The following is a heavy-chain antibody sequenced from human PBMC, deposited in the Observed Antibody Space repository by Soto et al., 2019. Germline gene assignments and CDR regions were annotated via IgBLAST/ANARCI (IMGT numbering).Heavy chain of an antibody. V-gene: IGHV3-23*01. CDR3: AKGKSSGWYYFGY. CDR2: ISASGRDT. J-gene: IGHJ4*02. Sequence: GGSLRLSCAASGFTFSNYAMSWVRQAPGKGLEWVSGISASGRDTYYADSVKDRFTISRDNSKNTVFLQLNSLRADDTAIYYCAKGKSSGWYYFGYWGQGTPVTVSS. CDR1: GFTFSNYA. D-gene: IGHD3-22*01.